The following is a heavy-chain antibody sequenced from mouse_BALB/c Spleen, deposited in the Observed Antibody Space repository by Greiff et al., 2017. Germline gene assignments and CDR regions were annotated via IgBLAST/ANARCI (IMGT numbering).Heavy chain of an antibody. D-gene: IGHD1-1*01. Sequence: DVMLVESGGGLVKPGGSLKLSCAASGFTFSSYTMSWVRQTPEKRLEWVATISSGGSYTYYPDSVKGRFTISRDNAKNTLYLQMSSLKSEDTAMYYCTRECYYVSFYAMDYWGQGTSVTVSS. J-gene: IGHJ4*01. V-gene: IGHV5-6-4*01. CDR2: ISSGGSYT. CDR1: GFTFSSYT. CDR3: TRECYYVSFYAMDY.